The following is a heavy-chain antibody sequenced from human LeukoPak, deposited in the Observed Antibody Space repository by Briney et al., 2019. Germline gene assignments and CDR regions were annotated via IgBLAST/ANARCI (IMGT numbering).Heavy chain of an antibody. CDR1: GFTFSSYW. V-gene: IGHV3-74*01. CDR2: IDSDGSST. D-gene: IGHD2-21*02. CDR3: ARGYYCGGDCYSNDY. Sequence: GGSLRLSCAASGFTFSSYWMHWVRQAPGKGLVWVSRIDSDGSSTSYADSVKGRFTISRDNAKNTLYLQMISLRAEDTAVYYCARGYYCGGDCYSNDYWGQGTLVTVSS. J-gene: IGHJ4*02.